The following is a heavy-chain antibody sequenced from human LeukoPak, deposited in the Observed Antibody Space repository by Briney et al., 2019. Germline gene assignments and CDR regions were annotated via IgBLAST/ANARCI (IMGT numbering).Heavy chain of an antibody. D-gene: IGHD6-6*01. CDR1: GGSFSGYF. Sequence: SETLSLTCAVYGGSFSGYFWTWIRQPPGKGLEWIGEINHGGSTNYNPSLKSRVTISVDTSKNQFSLKLSSVTAADTAVYYCASLARGGNWFDPWGQGTLVTVSS. V-gene: IGHV4-34*01. CDR2: INHGGST. CDR3: ASLARGGNWFDP. J-gene: IGHJ5*02.